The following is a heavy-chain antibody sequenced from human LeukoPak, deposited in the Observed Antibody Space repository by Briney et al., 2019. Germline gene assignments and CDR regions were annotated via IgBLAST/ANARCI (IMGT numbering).Heavy chain of an antibody. V-gene: IGHV4-34*01. CDR2: INHSGST. Sequence: SETLSLTCAVYGGSFSGYYWSWIRQPPGKGLEWIGEINHSGSTNYNPSLKSRVTISVDTSKNQFSLKLSSVTAADTAVYYCARAIWYSSSWSYYYYYYMDVWGKGTTVTISS. D-gene: IGHD6-13*01. CDR3: ARAIWYSSSWSYYYYYYMDV. J-gene: IGHJ6*03. CDR1: GGSFSGYY.